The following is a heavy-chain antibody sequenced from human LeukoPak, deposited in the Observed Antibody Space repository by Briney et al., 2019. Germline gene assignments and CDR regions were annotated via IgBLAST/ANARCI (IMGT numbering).Heavy chain of an antibody. V-gene: IGHV4-38-2*02. CDR2: IYHSGST. J-gene: IGHJ4*02. CDR3: ARGDYGEDY. CDR1: GYSISSGYY. D-gene: IGHD4-17*01. Sequence: SETLSLTCTVSGYSISSGYYWGWIRQPPGKGLEWIGSIYHSGSTYYNPSLKSRVTISVDTSKNQFSLKLSSVTAADTAVYYCARGDYGEDYWGQGTLVTVSS.